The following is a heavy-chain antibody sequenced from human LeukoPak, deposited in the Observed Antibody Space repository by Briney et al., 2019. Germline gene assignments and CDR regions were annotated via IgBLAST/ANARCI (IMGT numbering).Heavy chain of an antibody. CDR2: LNPYSGAT. CDR1: GYNLPKYY. CDR3: ARVAVTTPFDY. D-gene: IGHD4-17*01. Sequence: ASVKVSCKASGYNLPKYYMHRVRQAPGHGLEWMGWLNPYSGATNYAQKFQGRVTMTKDSSITTAYLDLNRLRSDDTAVYYCARVAVTTPFDYWGQGTLVTVSS. V-gene: IGHV1-2*02. J-gene: IGHJ4*02.